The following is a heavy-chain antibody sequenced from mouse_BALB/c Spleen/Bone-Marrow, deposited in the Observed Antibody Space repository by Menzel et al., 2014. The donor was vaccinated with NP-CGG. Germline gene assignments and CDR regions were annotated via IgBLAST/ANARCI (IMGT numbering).Heavy chain of an antibody. CDR2: ISSGGSYT. CDR3: ARSGVCGYYF. D-gene: IGHD2-3*01. V-gene: IGHV5-9-3*01. J-gene: IGHJ2*01. CDR1: GFTFSSYA. Sequence: EVQRVESGGGLVKPGGSLKLSCAASGFTFSSYAMSWVRQTPEKRLEWVATISSGGSYTYYPDSVKGRFTISRDNAKNTQYLQMSSLRSEDTAMYYCARSGVCGYYFGGQGTTLTVSS.